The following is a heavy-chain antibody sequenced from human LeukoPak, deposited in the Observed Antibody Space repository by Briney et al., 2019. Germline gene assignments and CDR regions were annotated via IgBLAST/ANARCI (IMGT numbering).Heavy chain of an antibody. CDR1: GGSISTNSYY. Sequence: SETLSLTCTVSGGSISTNSYYWGWIRQPPGKGLKWIGSIYYSGSTYYNPSLRSRVTISVNTSKNQFSLKLSSVTAADTALYYCAKHYMGSSYNHGLDCWGQGTLVTVSS. V-gene: IGHV4-39*01. CDR3: AKHYMGSSYNHGLDC. J-gene: IGHJ4*02. D-gene: IGHD3-10*01. CDR2: IYYSGST.